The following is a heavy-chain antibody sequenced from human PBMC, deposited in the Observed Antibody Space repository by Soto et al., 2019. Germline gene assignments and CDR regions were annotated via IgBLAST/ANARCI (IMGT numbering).Heavy chain of an antibody. J-gene: IGHJ4*02. Sequence: PGGSLRLSCAVSGFSFSSFAMSWVRQPPGKGLEWVSTVSVSGGSTNYADSVKGRFTISRDNSKNTLYLQMNSLRAEDTAIYYCAKDIAARGTYSFDYWGQGTLVTVSS. D-gene: IGHD6-6*01. CDR1: GFSFSSFA. CDR2: VSVSGGST. CDR3: AKDIAARGTYSFDY. V-gene: IGHV3-23*01.